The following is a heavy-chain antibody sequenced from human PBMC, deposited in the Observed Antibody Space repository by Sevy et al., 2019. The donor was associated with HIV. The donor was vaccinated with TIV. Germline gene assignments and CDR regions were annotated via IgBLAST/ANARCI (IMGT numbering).Heavy chain of an antibody. V-gene: IGHV3-30-3*01. CDR1: GFTFSSYA. CDR2: ISYDGNNK. Sequence: GGSLRLSCAASGFTFSSYAMHWVRQAPGKGLEWVAVISYDGNNKYYADSVKGRFTISRDNSKNTLYLQMNSLRAEDTAVYYFARDVGDCSGGSCYSTLDYWGQGTLVTVSS. D-gene: IGHD2-15*01. J-gene: IGHJ4*02. CDR3: ARDVGDCSGGSCYSTLDY.